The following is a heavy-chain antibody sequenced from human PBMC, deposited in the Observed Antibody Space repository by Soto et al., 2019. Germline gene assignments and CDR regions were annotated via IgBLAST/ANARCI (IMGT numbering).Heavy chain of an antibody. CDR1: GYTFTSHG. D-gene: IGHD5-12*01. Sequence: QVQLVQSGAEVKKPGASVKVSCKASGYTFTSHGITWVRQAPGQGLEWMGWISAYNGNTNYTQNLQGRITMTTDTXTSTAYMEPRSLRSDDTDVYYCAGDLGGYKSIAAYWGQGALVTVSS. J-gene: IGHJ4*02. CDR3: AGDLGGYKSIAAY. V-gene: IGHV1-18*01. CDR2: ISAYNGNT.